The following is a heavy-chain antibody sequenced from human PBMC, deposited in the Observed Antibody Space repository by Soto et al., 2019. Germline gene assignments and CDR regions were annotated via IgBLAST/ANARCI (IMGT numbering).Heavy chain of an antibody. Sequence: GVSPGLSFAAPGFSFSGAAMHWFGQGSGKGLEWVGRIRSKANSYATAYAASVKGRFTISRDDSKNTAYLQMNSLKTEDTAVCYCNSLVGAMAYWGQGT. CDR3: NSLVGAMAY. J-gene: IGHJ4*02. V-gene: IGHV3-73*01. CDR2: IRSKANSYAT. CDR1: GFSFSGAA. D-gene: IGHD1-26*01.